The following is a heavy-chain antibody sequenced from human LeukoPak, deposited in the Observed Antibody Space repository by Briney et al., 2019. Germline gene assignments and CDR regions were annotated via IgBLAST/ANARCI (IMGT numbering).Heavy chain of an antibody. CDR2: IYPGDSDT. CDR3: ARFGLTSSLDY. CDR1: GYSLTNNW. D-gene: IGHD6-13*01. V-gene: IGHV5-51*01. Sequence: GESLKISCQASGYSLTNNWIGWVRQVPGKGLEWMGLIYPGDSDTRYSPSFQGQVTFSVDKSISTAYLQWSSLKASDTAMYYWARFGLTSSLDYWGQGTLVTVSS. J-gene: IGHJ4*02.